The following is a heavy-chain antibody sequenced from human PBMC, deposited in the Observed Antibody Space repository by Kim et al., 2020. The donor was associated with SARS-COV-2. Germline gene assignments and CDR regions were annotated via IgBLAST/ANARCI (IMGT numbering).Heavy chain of an antibody. V-gene: IGHV3-23*03. Sequence: GGSLRLSCAASGFTFSSYAMSWVRQAPGKGLEWVSVIYSSGSSTYYADSVKGRFTISRDNSKNTLYLQMNSLRAEDTAVYYCAKRVTGSWTRFDYWGQGTLVNVSS. CDR1: GFTFSSYA. D-gene: IGHD6-13*01. CDR3: AKRVTGSWTRFDY. J-gene: IGHJ4*02. CDR2: IYSSGSST.